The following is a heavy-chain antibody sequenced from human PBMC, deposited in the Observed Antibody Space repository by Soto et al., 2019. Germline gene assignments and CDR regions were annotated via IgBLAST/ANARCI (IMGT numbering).Heavy chain of an antibody. V-gene: IGHV4-4*02. Sequence: SETLSLTCAVSGGSVSNNYWWSWVRQPPGKGLEWIGEIYHSGSSNYNPSLRGRVTISVDKSKNQFSLRLSSVTAADTAVYYCATGNDFWDGEYYFGMDVWGQGTTVTVSS. CDR1: GGSVSNNYW. CDR3: ATGNDFWDGEYYFGMDV. J-gene: IGHJ6*02. CDR2: IYHSGSS. D-gene: IGHD3-3*01.